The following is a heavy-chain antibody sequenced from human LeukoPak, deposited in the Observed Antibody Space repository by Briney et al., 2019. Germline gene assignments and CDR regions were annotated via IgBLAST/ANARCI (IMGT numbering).Heavy chain of an antibody. V-gene: IGHV5-51*01. D-gene: IGHD3-10*01. CDR3: ARLWFGELRRVYYFDY. CDR2: IYPGDSDT. Sequence: GESLKISCKGSGYSFTSYWIGWVRQLPGKGLEWMGIIYPGDSDTRYSPSFQGQVTISADKSISTAYLQWSSLKASDTAMYYCARLWFGELRRVYYFDYWGQGTLVTVSS. J-gene: IGHJ4*02. CDR1: GYSFTSYW.